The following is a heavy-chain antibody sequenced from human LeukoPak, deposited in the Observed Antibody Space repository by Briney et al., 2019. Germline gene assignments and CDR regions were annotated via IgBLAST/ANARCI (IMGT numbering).Heavy chain of an antibody. CDR1: GFTFSSYA. CDR3: ARAGDCGGDCYYYFDY. CDR2: MSYDGSNK. J-gene: IGHJ4*02. D-gene: IGHD2-21*02. Sequence: GGSLRLPCAASGFTFSSYAMRWVRQAPGKGLEWVAVMSYDGSNKYYADSVKGRFTISRDNSKNTLYLQMNSLRAEDTAVYYCARAGDCGGDCYYYFDYWGQGTLVTVSS. V-gene: IGHV3-30-3*01.